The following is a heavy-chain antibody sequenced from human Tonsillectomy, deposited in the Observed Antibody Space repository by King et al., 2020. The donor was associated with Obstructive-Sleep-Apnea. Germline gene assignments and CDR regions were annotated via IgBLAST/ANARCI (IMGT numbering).Heavy chain of an antibody. CDR2: ISYDGSNK. Sequence: VQLVESGGGVVQPGRSLRLSCAASGFTFSNYAMYWVRQAPGKGLEWVALISYDGSNKYYADSVKGRFTISRDNSKNTLYLQMNSLRGDDTAVYYCARDHRVGVAGYYFDYWGQGTLVTVSS. J-gene: IGHJ4*02. D-gene: IGHD6-19*01. CDR1: GFTFSNYA. V-gene: IGHV3-30*04. CDR3: ARDHRVGVAGYYFDY.